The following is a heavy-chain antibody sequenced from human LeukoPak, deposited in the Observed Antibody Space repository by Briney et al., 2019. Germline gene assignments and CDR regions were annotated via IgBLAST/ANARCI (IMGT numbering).Heavy chain of an antibody. CDR1: GDSISSNY. J-gene: IGHJ4*02. CDR3: ARDVSVVAHWFDY. V-gene: IGHV4-59*12. D-gene: IGHD2-15*01. CDR2: IYYSGST. Sequence: SETLSLTCTVSGDSISSNYWSWIRQPPGKGLEWIGWIYYSGSTNYNPSLKSRVTMSVDMSRNQFPLKLSSVTAADMAVYYCARDVSVVAHWFDYWGQGTLATVSS.